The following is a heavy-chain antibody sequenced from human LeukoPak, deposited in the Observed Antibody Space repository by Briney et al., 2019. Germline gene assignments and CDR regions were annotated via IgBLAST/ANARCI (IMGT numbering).Heavy chain of an antibody. CDR3: ARDSTLSRVITATTTYHSICFIDV. J-gene: IGHJ6*03. Sequence: SVRVSCKDCGGTFSSYAITWVRRPTRQRLEWMGGIIHLFQTPTYAQNFLGGVTTITDESTSTASIELSSRRWEDAATYYCARDSTLSRVITATTTYHSICFIDVWGKGTTVTISS. D-gene: IGHD3-22*01. CDR1: GGTFSSYA. V-gene: IGHV1-69*05. CDR2: IIHLFQTP.